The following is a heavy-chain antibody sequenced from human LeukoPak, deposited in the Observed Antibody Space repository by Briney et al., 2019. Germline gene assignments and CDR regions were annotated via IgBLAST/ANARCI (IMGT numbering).Heavy chain of an antibody. CDR1: AGSISSYY. CDR2: IYYSGST. Sequence: PSETLSLTCTVSAGSISSYYWSWIRQPPGKGLEWIGYIYYSGSTNYNPSLKSRVTISVDTSKNQFSLKLSSVTAADTAVYYGARRDWSIAAAGPGSYYYYYMDVWGKGTTVTVSS. CDR3: ARRDWSIAAAGPGSYYYYYMDV. V-gene: IGHV4-59*08. D-gene: IGHD6-13*01. J-gene: IGHJ6*03.